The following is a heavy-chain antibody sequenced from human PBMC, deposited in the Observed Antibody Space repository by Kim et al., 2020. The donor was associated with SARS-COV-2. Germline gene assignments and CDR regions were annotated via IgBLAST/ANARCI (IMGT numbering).Heavy chain of an antibody. CDR3: ARSDTALAPLDS. V-gene: IGHV5-51*01. D-gene: IGHD5-18*01. CDR1: GYKFSTYW. Sequence: GESLKISCKTSGYKFSTYWIAWVRQMPGKGLEWMGTIYPGDSDTRYSPSFQGHVTISADKSISTAYLQWSTLKVSDTAMYYCARSDTALAPLDSWGQGTLVIVSS. CDR2: IYPGDSDT. J-gene: IGHJ4*02.